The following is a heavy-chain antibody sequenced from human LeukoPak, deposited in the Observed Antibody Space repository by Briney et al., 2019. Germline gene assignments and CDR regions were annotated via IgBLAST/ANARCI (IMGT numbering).Heavy chain of an antibody. CDR1: GGSINNYY. CDR2: IYYSGFT. Sequence: SETLSLTCTVSGGSINNYYWSWIRQPPGKGMEDIGHIYYSGFTNYNPSLKSRVTMSVDTSKNQFSLKLSSVTAADTAVYYCARVGVTTVSPSDYWGQGTLVTVSS. J-gene: IGHJ4*02. V-gene: IGHV4-59*08. CDR3: ARVGVTTVSPSDY. D-gene: IGHD4-17*01.